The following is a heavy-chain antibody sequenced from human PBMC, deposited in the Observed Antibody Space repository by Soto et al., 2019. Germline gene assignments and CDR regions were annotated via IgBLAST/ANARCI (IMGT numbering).Heavy chain of an antibody. Sequence: PSETLPHPRTDPGESIGSYSWSWIRQPPGKGLEWIGYVYSTEITNCNPSLKSRVAMSIDTSKNQFSLKVRSVTAADTAVYYCARGSEAWFDPWGQGTLVTGSS. J-gene: IGHJ5*02. V-gene: IGHV4-59*01. CDR2: VYSTEIT. CDR3: ARGSEAWFDP. CDR1: GESIGSYS.